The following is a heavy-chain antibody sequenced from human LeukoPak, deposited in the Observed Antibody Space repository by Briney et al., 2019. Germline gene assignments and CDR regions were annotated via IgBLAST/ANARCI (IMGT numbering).Heavy chain of an antibody. CDR3: ARDRYYGSGSYYTYYYYMDV. V-gene: IGHV3-7*01. D-gene: IGHD3-10*01. Sequence: GGSLRLSCAASGFTFSSYWMSWVRQAPGKGLEWVANIKQDGGEKYYVDSVKGRFTISRDNAKNSLYLQMNSLRAEDTAVYYCARDRYYGSGSYYTYYYYMDVWGKGTTVTISS. J-gene: IGHJ6*03. CDR2: IKQDGGEK. CDR1: GFTFSSYW.